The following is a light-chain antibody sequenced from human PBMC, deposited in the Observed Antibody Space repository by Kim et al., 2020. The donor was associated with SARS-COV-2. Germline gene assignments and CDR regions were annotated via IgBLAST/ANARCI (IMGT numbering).Light chain of an antibody. CDR2: TTN. CDR3: SAWDSSLNAWV. V-gene: IGLV10-54*04. Sequence: RQTATLPCTENKNNVGTYGAAWLQQHHGPPPTLLSYTTNNRPSAISERFSASRSGNTASLTISGLQPEDEADYYCSAWDSSLNAWVFGGGTQLTVL. CDR1: KNNVGTYG. J-gene: IGLJ3*02.